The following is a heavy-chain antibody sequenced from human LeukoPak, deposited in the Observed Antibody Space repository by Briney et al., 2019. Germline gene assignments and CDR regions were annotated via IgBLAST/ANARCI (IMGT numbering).Heavy chain of an antibody. CDR1: GFTFSNYW. Sequence: HPGGPLRLSCAASGFTFSNYWMSWVRQAPGKGLEWVANISYDGSKKYYVDSVKGRFTISRDNAKNTLFLQMNSLTAEDTAVYYCAGEGGTRSPLNYWGQGTPVTVSS. CDR2: ISYDGSKK. CDR3: AGEGGTRSPLNY. V-gene: IGHV3-7*01. J-gene: IGHJ4*02. D-gene: IGHD2-8*01.